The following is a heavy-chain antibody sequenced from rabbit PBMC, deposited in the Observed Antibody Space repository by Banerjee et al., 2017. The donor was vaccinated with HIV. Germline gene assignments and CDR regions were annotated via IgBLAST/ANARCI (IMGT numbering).Heavy chain of an antibody. D-gene: IGHD1-1*01. CDR2: IYAGSSGST. CDR3: ARNPTGHTWNNL. Sequence: QQQLEESGGGLVKPGGTLTLTCTASEFSFSSSYYMCWVRQAPGKGLEWIACIYAGSSGSTWYASWAKGRFTISNPSSTTVTLQMTSLTAADTATYFCARNPTGHTWNNLWGPGTLVTVS. V-gene: IGHV1S45*01. J-gene: IGHJ4*01. CDR1: EFSFSSSYY.